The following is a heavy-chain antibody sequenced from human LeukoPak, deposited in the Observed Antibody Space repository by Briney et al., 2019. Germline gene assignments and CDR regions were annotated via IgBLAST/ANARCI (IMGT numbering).Heavy chain of an antibody. Sequence: PGGSLRLSCAASGFTFRSYGMHWVRQAPGKGLEWVAVIWYDGSNKYYADSVKGRFTISRDTSKNRVYLQMNSLRAEDTAVYYCGGGLYFSDYWGQGSQVTVSS. CDR1: GFTFRSYG. D-gene: IGHD3-16*01. V-gene: IGHV3-33*01. J-gene: IGHJ4*02. CDR3: GGGLYFSDY. CDR2: IWYDGSNK.